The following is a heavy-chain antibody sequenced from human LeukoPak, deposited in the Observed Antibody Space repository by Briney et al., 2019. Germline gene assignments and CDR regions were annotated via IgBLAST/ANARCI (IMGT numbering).Heavy chain of an antibody. CDR3: AKDSTPDYGDYSDWFDP. CDR2: ISGSGGST. J-gene: IGHJ5*02. D-gene: IGHD4-17*01. CDR1: GFTFSSYA. V-gene: IGHV3-23*01. Sequence: GGSLRLSCAASGFTFSSYAMSWVRQAPGKGLEWVSAISGSGGSTYYADSVKGRFTISRDNSKNTLYLQMNSLRAEDTAVYYCAKDSTPDYGDYSDWFDPWGQGTLVTVSS.